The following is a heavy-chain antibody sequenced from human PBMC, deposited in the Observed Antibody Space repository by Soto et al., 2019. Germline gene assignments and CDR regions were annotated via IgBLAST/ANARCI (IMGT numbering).Heavy chain of an antibody. CDR3: AKDYLASNSSSWYYFYYYYYGMDV. J-gene: IGHJ6*02. CDR1: GFTFSSYG. V-gene: IGHV3-30*18. CDR2: ISYDGSNK. Sequence: XGSLRLSCSAAGFTFSSYGMHWVRQAPGRGLEWVAVISYDGSNKYYADSVKGRFTISRDNSKNTLYLQMNSLRAEDTAVYYCAKDYLASNSSSWYYFYYYYYGMDVWGQGTTVTVSS. D-gene: IGHD6-13*01.